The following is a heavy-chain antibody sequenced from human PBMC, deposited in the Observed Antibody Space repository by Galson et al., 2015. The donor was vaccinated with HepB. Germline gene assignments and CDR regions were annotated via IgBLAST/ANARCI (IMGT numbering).Heavy chain of an antibody. J-gene: IGHJ3*02. V-gene: IGHV3-21*01. CDR2: TSSSSSYI. CDR3: ARDSRRASDAFEI. Sequence: SLRLSCAASGFTFSSYSMNWVRQAPGKGLEWVSSTSSSSSYIYYADSVKGRFTISRDNAKNSLYLQMNSLRAEDTAVYYCARDSRRASDAFEIWGQGTMVTVSS. CDR1: GFTFSSYS. D-gene: IGHD1-26*01.